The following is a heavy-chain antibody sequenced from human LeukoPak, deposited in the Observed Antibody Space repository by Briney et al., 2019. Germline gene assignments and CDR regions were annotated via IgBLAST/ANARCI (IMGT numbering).Heavy chain of an antibody. CDR3: ARDSGPPGDYDSSGYHGY. J-gene: IGHJ4*02. D-gene: IGHD3-22*01. CDR1: GFNVSSNY. V-gene: IGHV3-53*01. CDR2: IYSGGST. Sequence: GGSLRLSCTASGFNVSSNYMNWVRQAPGKGLEWVSVIYSGGSTYYADSVKGRFTISRDNSKNTLYLQMNSLRAEDTAVYYCARDSGPPGDYDSSGYHGYWGQGTLVTVSS.